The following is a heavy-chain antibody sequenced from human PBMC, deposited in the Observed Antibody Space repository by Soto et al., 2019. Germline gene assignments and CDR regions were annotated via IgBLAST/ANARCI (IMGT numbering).Heavy chain of an antibody. V-gene: IGHV3-23*01. CDR3: AKDPTYDYIWGSYRLYYFDY. J-gene: IGHJ4*02. CDR1: GFTFSSYA. CDR2: ISGSGGST. D-gene: IGHD3-16*02. Sequence: EVQLLESGGGLVQPGGSLRLSCAASGFTFSSYAMSWVRQAPGKGLEWVSAISGSGGSTYYADSVKGRFTISRDNSKNTRYLQMNSLRAEDTAVYYCAKDPTYDYIWGSYRLYYFDYWGQGTLVTVSS.